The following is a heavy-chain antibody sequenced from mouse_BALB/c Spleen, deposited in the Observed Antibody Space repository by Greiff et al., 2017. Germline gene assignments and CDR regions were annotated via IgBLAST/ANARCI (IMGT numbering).Heavy chain of an antibody. Sequence: EVHLVESGGDLVKPGGSLKLSCAASGFTFSSYGMSWVRQTPDKRLEWVATISSCGSYTYYTESVKGLFTISRDNAKNTLYLQMSRLKSEDTAMYYCSRPGSMVTPYAMDYWGQGTSVTVSS. J-gene: IGHJ4*01. CDR2: ISSCGSYT. V-gene: IGHV5-6*01. D-gene: IGHD2-10*02. CDR1: GFTFSSYG. CDR3: SRPGSMVTPYAMDY.